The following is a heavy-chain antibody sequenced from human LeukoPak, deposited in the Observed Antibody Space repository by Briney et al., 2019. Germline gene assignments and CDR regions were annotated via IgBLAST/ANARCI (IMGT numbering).Heavy chain of an antibody. CDR1: GFTVSGNY. J-gene: IGHJ6*02. V-gene: IGHV3-66*01. CDR3: ARGAYSSSLTRTYGMDV. D-gene: IGHD6-13*01. Sequence: QPGGSLRLSCAASGFTVSGNYMSWVRQAPGKGLEWVSVIYSGGSTYYADSVKGRFTISRDNSKNTLYLHMNSLRAEDTAVYYCARGAYSSSLTRTYGMDVWGQGTTVTVSS. CDR2: IYSGGST.